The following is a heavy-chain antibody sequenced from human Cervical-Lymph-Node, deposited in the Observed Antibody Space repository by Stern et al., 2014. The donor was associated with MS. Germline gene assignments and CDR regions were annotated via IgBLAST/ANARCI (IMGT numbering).Heavy chain of an antibody. V-gene: IGHV1-24*01. Sequence: QDQLVHSGAEVKKPGASVTVSCNVSGHPLSELAIHWRRQLTTSGLEWLGQFDPEDGETVYAQRLQGRLTMTEDTNTGTAYMTLTALTSDDTAVYYCATDRGVKWGPGTLVAVSS. CDR1: GHPLSELA. D-gene: IGHD3-10*01. J-gene: IGHJ4*02. CDR2: FDPEDGET. CDR3: ATDRGVK.